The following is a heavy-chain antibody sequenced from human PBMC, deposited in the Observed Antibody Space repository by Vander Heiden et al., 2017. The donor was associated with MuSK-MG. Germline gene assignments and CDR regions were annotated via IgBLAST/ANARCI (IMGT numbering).Heavy chain of an antibody. D-gene: IGHD3-10*01. Sequence: QVQLQESGPGLVKPSETLYLTCTVSGGSISSYYWSWNRQPPGKGLEWIGYIYYSGSTNYNPSLKSRVTISVDTSKNQFSLKLSSVTAADTAVYYCARGSPSLLWFGEQDAFDIWGQGTMVTVSS. J-gene: IGHJ3*02. CDR1: GGSISSYY. CDR2: IYYSGST. CDR3: ARGSPSLLWFGEQDAFDI. V-gene: IGHV4-59*01.